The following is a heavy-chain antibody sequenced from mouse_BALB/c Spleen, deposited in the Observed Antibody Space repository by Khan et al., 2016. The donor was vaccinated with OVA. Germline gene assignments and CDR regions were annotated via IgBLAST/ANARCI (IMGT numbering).Heavy chain of an antibody. V-gene: IGHV1-77*01. D-gene: IGHD3-2*02. CDR1: GYTFSDFL. CDR2: IYPGSGYI. CDR3: ARAGYGGFAH. J-gene: IGHJ3*01. Sequence: QVQLQQSGPELVKPGASVKMSCKASGYTFSDFLISWLKQRPGQGLEWIGEIYPGSGYIYYNEKLKGKATLTSDKSSNTAYMQLSSLTAEDSAAYFCARAGYGGFAHWGQGTLVTVSA.